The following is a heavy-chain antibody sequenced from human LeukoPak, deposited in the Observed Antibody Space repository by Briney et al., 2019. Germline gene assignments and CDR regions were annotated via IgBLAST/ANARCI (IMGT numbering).Heavy chain of an antibody. D-gene: IGHD1-26*01. V-gene: IGHV5-51*01. CDR3: ARQRGSYFSYYYYMDV. J-gene: IGHJ6*03. CDR2: IYPGDSDT. CDR1: GYTFSSYW. Sequence: GESLKISCKGSGYTFSSYWIGWVRQMPGKGLEWMGIIYPGDSDTRYSPSFQGQVTISADKSISTAYLQWSSLKASDTATYYCARQRGSYFSYYYYMDVWGKGTTVTVSS.